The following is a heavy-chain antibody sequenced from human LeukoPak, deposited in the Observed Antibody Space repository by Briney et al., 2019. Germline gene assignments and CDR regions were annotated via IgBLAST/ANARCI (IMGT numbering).Heavy chain of an antibody. CDR2: INHSGST. Sequence: SETLSLTCAVYGGSFSGYYWSWIRQPPGKGLEWIGEINHSGSTNYNPSLKSRVTISVDTSKNQFSLKLSSVTAADTAVYYCAGGRGSSSWYAYWGQGTLVTVSS. D-gene: IGHD6-13*01. V-gene: IGHV4-34*01. CDR1: GGSFSGYY. CDR3: AGGRGSSSWYAY. J-gene: IGHJ4*02.